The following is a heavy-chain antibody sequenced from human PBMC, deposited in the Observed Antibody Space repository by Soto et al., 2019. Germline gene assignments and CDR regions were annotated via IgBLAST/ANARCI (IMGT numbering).Heavy chain of an antibody. V-gene: IGHV3-48*01. D-gene: IGHD3-10*01. CDR1: GFIFSTYS. CDR2: ISSSSSTI. Sequence: GGSLRLSCAASGFIFSTYSMNWVRQGPGKGLEWVLYISSSSSTIFYTDSVKGRFTISRDNSKNTLYLQMNSLRAEDTAVYYCAKGKTRYGSGAPEGMDVWGQGTTVTVSS. J-gene: IGHJ6*02. CDR3: AKGKTRYGSGAPEGMDV.